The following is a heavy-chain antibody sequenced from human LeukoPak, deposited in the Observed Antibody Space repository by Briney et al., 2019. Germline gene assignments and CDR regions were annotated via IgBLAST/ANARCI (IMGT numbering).Heavy chain of an antibody. CDR2: MYPDDSDT. J-gene: IGHJ4*02. D-gene: IGHD3-22*01. Sequence: GESLNISCKASGYFFINHWIGWVRQKPAKGREWVGIMYPDDSDTRYTPSFPGQVSISADKSLSTAYLQWSSLKASDTAMYYCARLIYDSSGYFEYWGQGTLVTVSS. CDR3: ARLIYDSSGYFEY. V-gene: IGHV5-51*01. CDR1: GYFFINHW.